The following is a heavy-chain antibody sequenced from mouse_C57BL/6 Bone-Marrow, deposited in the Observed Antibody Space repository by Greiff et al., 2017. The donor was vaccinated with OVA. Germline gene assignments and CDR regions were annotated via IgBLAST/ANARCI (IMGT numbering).Heavy chain of an antibody. CDR1: GYTFTSYW. CDR2: IGPNSGGT. J-gene: IGHJ2*01. D-gene: IGHD1-1*01. Sequence: QVQLQQPGAELVRPGASVKLSCKASGYTFTSYWMHWVKQRPGRGLEWIGRIGPNSGGTKYNEKFKSKATLTVDKPSSTAYMQLSSLTSEDSAVSYCARRVTTVVANVFDNWGEHATLT. V-gene: IGHV1-72*01. CDR3: ARRVTTVVANVFDN.